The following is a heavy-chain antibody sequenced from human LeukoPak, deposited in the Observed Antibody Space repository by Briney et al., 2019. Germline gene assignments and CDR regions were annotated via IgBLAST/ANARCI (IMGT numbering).Heavy chain of an antibody. V-gene: IGHV1-2*02. J-gene: IGHJ4*02. CDR2: INPKSGGT. CDR1: GYTFTGYY. Sequence: ASVKVSCKASGYTFTGYYLHWVRQAPGQGLEWMGWINPKSGGTNYARKFLGRVTMTGDTSISTVYMDLSRLRFDDTAAYYCARAQSLTAPAGTFANSWGQGTLVTVSS. CDR3: ARAQSLTAPAGTFANS. D-gene: IGHD6-13*01.